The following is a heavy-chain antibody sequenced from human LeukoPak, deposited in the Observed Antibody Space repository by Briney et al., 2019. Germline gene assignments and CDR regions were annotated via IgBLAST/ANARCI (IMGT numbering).Heavy chain of an antibody. V-gene: IGHV4-59*12. J-gene: IGHJ5*02. CDR3: ARSSDIVVVPAAPGFNWFDP. CDR1: GGSISSYY. CDR2: IYYSGST. D-gene: IGHD2-2*01. Sequence: SETLSLTCTVSGGSISSYYWSWIQQPPGKGLEWIGYIYYSGSTNYNPSLKSRVTISVDTSKNQFSLKLSSVTAADTAVYYCARSSDIVVVPAAPGFNWFDPWGQGTLVTVSS.